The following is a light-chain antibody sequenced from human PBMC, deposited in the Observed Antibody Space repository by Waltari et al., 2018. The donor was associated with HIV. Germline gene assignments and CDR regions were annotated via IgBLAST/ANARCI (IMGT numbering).Light chain of an antibody. V-gene: IGLV2-14*01. CDR3: SSYTSSSTQV. J-gene: IGLJ1*01. Sequence: QSALTQPASVSGSPGQSITISCTGTSSDVGGYNYVFWYQQHPGKAPKPMIYEVTNRPSGVSNRFSGSKSGNTASLTSSGLQAEDEADYYCSSYTSSSTQVFGTGTKVTVL. CDR2: EVT. CDR1: SSDVGGYNY.